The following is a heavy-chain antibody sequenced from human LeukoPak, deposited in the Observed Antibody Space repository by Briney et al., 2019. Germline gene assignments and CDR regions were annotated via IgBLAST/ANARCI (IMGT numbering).Heavy chain of an antibody. CDR1: GFTFSSYA. J-gene: IGHJ4*02. V-gene: IGHV3-30-3*02. CDR2: ISYDGSNK. D-gene: IGHD6-13*01. Sequence: GGSLRLSCAASGFTFSSYAMHWVRQAPGKGLEWVAVISYDGSNKYYADSVKGRFTISRDNSKNTLYLQMNSLRAEDTAVYYCACIAAAGTTGPLDYWGQGTLVTVSS. CDR3: ACIAAAGTTGPLDY.